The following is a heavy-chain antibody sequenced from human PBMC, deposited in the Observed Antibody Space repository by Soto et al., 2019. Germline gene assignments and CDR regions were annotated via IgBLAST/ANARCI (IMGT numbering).Heavy chain of an antibody. D-gene: IGHD3-16*02. CDR2: IIPIFGTA. CDR1: GGTFSSYA. Sequence: GASVKVSCKASGGTFSSYAISWVRQAPGQGLEWMGGIIPIFGTANYAQKFQGRVTITADESTSTAYMELSSLRSEDTAVYYCARSLHPVRYYFDYWGQGTLVTVSS. CDR3: ARSLHPVRYYFDY. J-gene: IGHJ4*02. V-gene: IGHV1-69*13.